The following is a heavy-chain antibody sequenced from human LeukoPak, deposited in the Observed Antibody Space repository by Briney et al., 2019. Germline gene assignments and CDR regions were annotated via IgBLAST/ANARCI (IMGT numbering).Heavy chain of an antibody. Sequence: PGGSLRLSCAASGFTFTYYYMSWIRQAPGKGLEWLSYISGSGTITYYGDSVKGRFTISRDNAKNSQYLQVNSLRAEDTAVYYCARPRYCSSTSCYEDAFDIWGQGTMVTVYS. CDR1: GFTFTYYY. V-gene: IGHV3-11*04. J-gene: IGHJ3*02. CDR2: ISGSGTIT. CDR3: ARPRYCSSTSCYEDAFDI. D-gene: IGHD2-2*01.